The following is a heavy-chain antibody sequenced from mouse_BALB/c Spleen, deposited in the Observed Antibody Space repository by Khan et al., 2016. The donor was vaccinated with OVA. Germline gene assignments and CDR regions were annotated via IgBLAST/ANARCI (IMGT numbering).Heavy chain of an antibody. CDR1: GFSLTNYG. CDR3: ARQPYYHYNIMDY. CDR2: IWSDGST. J-gene: IGHJ4*01. Sequence: VQLQQSGPGLAAPSQSLSITCTISGFSLTNYGVPWVRQPPGKGLEWLAVIWSDGSTTYNSALKSRLTITKDNSQSQVFLKMNSLQTDDTAIYFCARQPYYHYNIMDYWGQGTSVTVSS. V-gene: IGHV2-6-1*01. D-gene: IGHD2-10*01.